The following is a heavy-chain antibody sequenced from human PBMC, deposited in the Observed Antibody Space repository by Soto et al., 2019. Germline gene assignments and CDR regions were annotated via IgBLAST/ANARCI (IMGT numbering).Heavy chain of an antibody. Sequence: SETLSLTRTVSGGSISNHYWSWIRQPPGKGLEWIGYIYYSGSTNYNPSLKSRVTISVDTSKNQFSLKLSSVTAADTAVYYCASLSPMVRGVIGIFDPWGQGTLVTVSS. V-gene: IGHV4-59*08. D-gene: IGHD3-10*01. CDR3: ASLSPMVRGVIGIFDP. CDR2: IYYSGST. J-gene: IGHJ5*02. CDR1: GGSISNHY.